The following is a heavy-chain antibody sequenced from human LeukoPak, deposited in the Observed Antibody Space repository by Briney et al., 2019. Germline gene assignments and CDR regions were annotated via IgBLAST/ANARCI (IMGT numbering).Heavy chain of an antibody. CDR1: GYTFTGYY. CDR2: INPNSGGT. CDR3: ASLKRYGSGSYYPIDI. J-gene: IGHJ3*02. Sequence: ASVKVSCKASGYTFTGYYMHWVRQAPGQGLEWMGWINPNSGGTNYAQKFQGRVTMTRDTSISTAYMELSRLRSDDTAVYYCASLKRYGSGSYYPIDIWGQGTMATVSS. D-gene: IGHD3-10*01. V-gene: IGHV1-2*02.